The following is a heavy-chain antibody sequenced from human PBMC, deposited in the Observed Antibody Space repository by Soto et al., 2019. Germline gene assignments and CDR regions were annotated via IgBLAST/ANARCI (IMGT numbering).Heavy chain of an antibody. CDR2: VYWDDDK. CDR3: AHLIEGAYFDY. J-gene: IGHJ4*02. Sequence: ESGPTLVNPRQTLTLTCTFSGVSLSVSGMGVGWFRQPPGRALEWLALVYWDDDKRYSPSLRPRLTINKDTSKNQIVLTMTNVSPEDTATYSCAHLIEGAYFDYWGRGTPVTVSS. V-gene: IGHV2-5*02. CDR1: GVSLSVSGMG.